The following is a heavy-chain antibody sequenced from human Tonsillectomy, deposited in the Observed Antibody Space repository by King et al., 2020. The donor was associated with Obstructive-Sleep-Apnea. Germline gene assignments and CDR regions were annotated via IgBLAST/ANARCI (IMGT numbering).Heavy chain of an antibody. D-gene: IGHD2-21*02. V-gene: IGHV3-23*04. CDR2: ISGSGGST. CDR3: AKDGAYCGGDCYSEYFQH. J-gene: IGHJ1*01. Sequence: VQLVESGGGLVQPGGSLRLSCAASGFTFRSYAMSWVRQAPGKGLEWVSAISGSGGSTYYAYAVKGRFTISRDNSKNTLYLQMNSLRAEDTAVYYCAKDGAYCGGDCYSEYFQHWGQGTLVTVSS. CDR1: GFTFRSYA.